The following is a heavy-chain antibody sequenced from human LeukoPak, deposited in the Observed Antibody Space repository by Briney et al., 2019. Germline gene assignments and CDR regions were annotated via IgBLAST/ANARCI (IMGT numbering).Heavy chain of an antibody. Sequence: ASVKVSCKVSGYTLTELSMHWVRQAPGKGLEWMGGFDPEDGETIYSQKFQDRVTMTEDTSTDTAYMELSSLRSEDTAVYYCATILFYSSSSDAFDIWGQGTMVTVSS. CDR2: FDPEDGET. D-gene: IGHD6-13*01. CDR1: GYTLTELS. CDR3: ATILFYSSSSDAFDI. V-gene: IGHV1-24*01. J-gene: IGHJ3*02.